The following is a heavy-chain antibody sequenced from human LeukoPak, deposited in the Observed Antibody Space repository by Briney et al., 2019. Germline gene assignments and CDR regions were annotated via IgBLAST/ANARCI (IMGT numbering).Heavy chain of an antibody. CDR1: GGSISSGGYY. J-gene: IGHJ4*02. CDR2: IYYSGST. V-gene: IGHV4-31*03. D-gene: IGHD3-3*01. CDR3: ARAGGFFSPFGY. Sequence: SETLSLTCTVSGGSISSGGYYWSWIRQHPGKGLEWIGYIYYSGSTYYNPSLKSRVTISVDTSKNQFSLRLSSVTAADTAVYYCARAGGFFSPFGYWGQGTLVTVSS.